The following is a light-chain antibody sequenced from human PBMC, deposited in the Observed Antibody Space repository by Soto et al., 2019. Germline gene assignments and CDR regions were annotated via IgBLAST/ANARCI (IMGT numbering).Light chain of an antibody. CDR3: QKYNNWPLYT. V-gene: IGKV3-15*01. CDR1: QSVSSN. CDR2: GAS. Sequence: DILMTQSPATLSVSPGERATLSCRASQSVSSNLAWYQQKPGQAPRLLIYGASTRSTGIPARFSGSGSGTEFTLTISSLQSEDFAVYYCQKYNNWPLYTFGQGTKVDIK. J-gene: IGKJ2*01.